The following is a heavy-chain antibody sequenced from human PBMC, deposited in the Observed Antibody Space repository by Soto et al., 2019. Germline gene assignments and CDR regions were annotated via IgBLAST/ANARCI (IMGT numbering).Heavy chain of an antibody. CDR1: GGSFSGYY. CDR3: ARVTHSDIVVVPAARGHFDY. V-gene: IGHV4-34*01. D-gene: IGHD2-2*01. Sequence: LSLTCAVYGGSFSGYYWSWIRQPPGKGLEWIGEINHSGSTNYNPSLKSRVTISVDTSKNQFSLKLSSVTAADTAVYYCARVTHSDIVVVPAARGHFDYWGQGTLVTVSS. CDR2: INHSGST. J-gene: IGHJ4*02.